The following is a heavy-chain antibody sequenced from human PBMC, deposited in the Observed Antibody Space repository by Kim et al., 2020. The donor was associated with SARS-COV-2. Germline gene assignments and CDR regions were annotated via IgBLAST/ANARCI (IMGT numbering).Heavy chain of an antibody. CDR1: GYSFTSYW. CDR3: ARLHWNYGKNNWFDP. D-gene: IGHD1-7*01. V-gene: IGHV5-51*01. CDR2: IYPGDSDT. J-gene: IGHJ5*02. Sequence: GESLKISCKGSGYSFTSYWIGWVRQMPGKGLEWMGIIYPGDSDTRYSPSFQGQVTISADKSISTAYLQWSSLKASDTAMYYCARLHWNYGKNNWFDPWGQGTLVTVSS.